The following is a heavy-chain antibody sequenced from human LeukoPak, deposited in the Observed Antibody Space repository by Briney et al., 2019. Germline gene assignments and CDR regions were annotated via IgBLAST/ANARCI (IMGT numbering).Heavy chain of an antibody. J-gene: IGHJ6*02. Sequence: ASAKVSCKVSGYTLTELSMHWVRQSPGKGLEWMGGFDPEDGETLYAQKFQGRVTVTEDTSTDTAYMELSSLRSEDTAVYYCATDQRGAGLGFRYGSGSYNGLDVWGQGTTVTVSS. D-gene: IGHD3-10*01. V-gene: IGHV1-24*01. CDR1: GYTLTELS. CDR2: FDPEDGET. CDR3: ATDQRGAGLGFRYGSGSYNGLDV.